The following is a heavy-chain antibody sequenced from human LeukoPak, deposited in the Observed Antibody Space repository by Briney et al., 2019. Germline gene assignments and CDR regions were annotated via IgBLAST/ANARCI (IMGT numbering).Heavy chain of an antibody. Sequence: ASVKVSCKASGYAFTSYDINWVRQATGQGLEWMGCMNPNSGNTGYAQKFQGRVTTTRGTSISTAYMELSSLRSEDTAVYYCARVAYYYDSAGKSLKFFYGMDVWGQGTTVTVSS. J-gene: IGHJ6*02. D-gene: IGHD3-22*01. V-gene: IGHV1-8*02. CDR1: GYAFTSYD. CDR3: ARVAYYYDSAGKSLKFFYGMDV. CDR2: MNPNSGNT.